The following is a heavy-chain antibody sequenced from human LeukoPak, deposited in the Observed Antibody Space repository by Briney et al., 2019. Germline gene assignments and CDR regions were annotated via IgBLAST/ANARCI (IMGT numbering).Heavy chain of an antibody. Sequence: GGSLRLSCTASGFTFSSYVMKWVRQAPGKGQEWISTIDRGGGLNTHYADSVKGRFTISRDNSQNTLYLQMNSLRVEDTAVYYCAIDVQDDLDYWGQGTLVTVSS. J-gene: IGHJ4*02. CDR2: IDRGGGLNT. CDR3: AIDVQDDLDY. D-gene: IGHD1-1*01. CDR1: GFTFSSYV. V-gene: IGHV3-23*01.